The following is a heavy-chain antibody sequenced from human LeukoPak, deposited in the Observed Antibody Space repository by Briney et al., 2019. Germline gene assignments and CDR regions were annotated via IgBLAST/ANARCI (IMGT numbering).Heavy chain of an antibody. D-gene: IGHD6-13*01. Sequence: ASVKVSCKASGYTFTSYYMHWARQAPGQGLEWMGVINPSVGSTSYAQKCQGRVTITRDTSTSTVYMELSSLISEDTAVYYCARDMLTRSSSSWDPYYFDYWGQETLVTVSS. V-gene: IGHV1-46*01. J-gene: IGHJ4*02. CDR3: ARDMLTRSSSSWDPYYFDY. CDR1: GYTFTSYY. CDR2: INPSVGST.